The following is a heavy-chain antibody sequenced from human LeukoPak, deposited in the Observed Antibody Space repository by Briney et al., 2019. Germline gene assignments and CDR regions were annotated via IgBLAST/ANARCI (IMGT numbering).Heavy chain of an antibody. CDR2: IKQDGSEK. V-gene: IGHV3-7*03. CDR3: ARESDSSGWYSFDY. Sequence: GGSLRLSCAASGFTFSSYWMSWVRQAPGKGLEWVANIKQDGSEKYYVDSVKGRFTISRDNAKNSLYLQMNSLRAEDTAVYYCARESDSSGWYSFDYWGQGTLATVSS. D-gene: IGHD6-19*01. CDR1: GFTFSSYW. J-gene: IGHJ4*02.